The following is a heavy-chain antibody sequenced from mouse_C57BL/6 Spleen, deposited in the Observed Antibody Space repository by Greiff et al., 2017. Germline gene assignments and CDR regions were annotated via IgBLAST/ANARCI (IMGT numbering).Heavy chain of an antibody. V-gene: IGHV5-17*01. CDR1: GFTFSDYG. D-gene: IGHD1-1*01. J-gene: IGHJ4*01. CDR3: ARVIRGFYYYAMDY. CDR2: ISSGSSTI. Sequence: EVKLVESGGGLVKPGGSLKLSCAASGFTFSDYGMHWVRQAPEKGLEWVAYISSGSSTIYYADTVKGRFTISRDNAKNTLFLQMTSLRSEDTAMYYCARVIRGFYYYAMDYWGQGTSVTVSS.